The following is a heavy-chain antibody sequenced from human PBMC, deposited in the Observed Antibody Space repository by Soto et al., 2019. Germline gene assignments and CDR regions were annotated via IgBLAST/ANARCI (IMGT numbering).Heavy chain of an antibody. D-gene: IGHD2-21*01. V-gene: IGHV5-51*01. CDR1: GYDFNTNW. CDR3: ARLPRDCNQTSWYSAGH. J-gene: IGHJ4*02. Sequence: GESLKISCRGSGYDFNTNWFGWVRQLPGRGLEWVGIMYPGDSDTRLHPSLQGHVTLSADVTVSTAFLQWRTLKTSDSGMYFCARLPRDCNQTSWYSAGHWGKGTSVTVSS. CDR2: MYPGDSDT.